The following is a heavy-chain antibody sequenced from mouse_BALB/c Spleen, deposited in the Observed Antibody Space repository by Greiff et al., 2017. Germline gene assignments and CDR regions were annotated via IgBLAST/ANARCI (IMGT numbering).Heavy chain of an antibody. CDR3: ARDGTYYRYSYAMDY. D-gene: IGHD2-14*01. Sequence: EVKLMESGGGLVQPGGSLKLSCAASGFTFSSYGMSWVRQTPDKRLELVATINSNGGSTYYPDSVKGRFTISRDNAKNTLYLQMSSLKSEDTAMYYCARDGTYYRYSYAMDYWGQGTSVTVSS. CDR1: GFTFSSYG. J-gene: IGHJ4*01. V-gene: IGHV5-6-3*01. CDR2: INSNGGST.